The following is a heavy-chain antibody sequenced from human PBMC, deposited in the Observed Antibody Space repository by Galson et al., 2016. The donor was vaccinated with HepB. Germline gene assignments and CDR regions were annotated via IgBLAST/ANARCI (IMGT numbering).Heavy chain of an antibody. CDR1: GYTFTSYG. V-gene: IGHV1-18*01. CDR3: ARDHNKGEYALPDY. D-gene: IGHD4-17*01. CDR2: ISAYNGDT. Sequence: SVKVSCKASGYTFTSYGISCVRQAPGQGLEWMGWISAYNGDTYYAQKFQGIVTMTTDTSTSTAYMELRSLRSDDTAVYYCARDHNKGEYALPDYWGQGTLVTVSS. J-gene: IGHJ4*02.